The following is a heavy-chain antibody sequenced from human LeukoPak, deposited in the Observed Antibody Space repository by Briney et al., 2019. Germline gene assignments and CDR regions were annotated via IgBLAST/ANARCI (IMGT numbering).Heavy chain of an antibody. D-gene: IGHD1-7*01. Sequence: SETLSLTCAVSGGSISSGGYSWSWIRQPPGKGLEWIGYIYHSGSTYYNPSLKSRVTISVDRSKNQFSLKLSSVTAADTAVYYCARVNYLDAFDIWGQGTMVTVSS. V-gene: IGHV4-30-2*01. CDR3: ARVNYLDAFDI. CDR1: GGSISSGGYS. CDR2: IYHSGST. J-gene: IGHJ3*02.